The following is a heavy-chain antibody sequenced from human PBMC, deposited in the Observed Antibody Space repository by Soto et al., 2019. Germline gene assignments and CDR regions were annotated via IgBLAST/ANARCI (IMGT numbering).Heavy chain of an antibody. CDR2: MNPNSGNT. V-gene: IGHV1-8*01. J-gene: IGHJ4*02. D-gene: IGHD5-12*01. CDR3: ARVLSHFRDGYNYRRYRENIDY. CDR1: GYTFTSYD. Sequence: GASVKVSCKASGYTFTSYDINWVRQATGQGLEWMGWMNPNSGNTGYAQKFQGRVTMTRNTSISTAYMELSSLRSEDTAVYYCARVLSHFRDGYNYRRYRENIDYWGQGTLVTVSS.